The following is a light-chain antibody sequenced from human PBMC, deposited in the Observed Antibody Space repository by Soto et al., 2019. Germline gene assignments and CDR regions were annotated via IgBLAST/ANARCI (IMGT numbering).Light chain of an antibody. V-gene: IGKV3-11*01. J-gene: IGKJ5*01. CDR3: QHRMNWPLT. Sequence: EIVLTQSPATLSLFPWERVTLSCRASQSVSSYLLWYQQKPGQTPRLLIYDASNWATGIPARFSGSGSETDFTLTISSLEPEDFAVYYCQHRMNWPLTFGQGTRLEIK. CDR1: QSVSSY. CDR2: DAS.